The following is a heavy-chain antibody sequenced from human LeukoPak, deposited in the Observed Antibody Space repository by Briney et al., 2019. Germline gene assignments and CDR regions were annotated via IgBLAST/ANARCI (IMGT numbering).Heavy chain of an antibody. J-gene: IGHJ3*02. CDR1: GFTFSNAW. CDR2: NKSKTDGGTT. CDR3: TTDAIFVVVVAANAFDI. Sequence: GGSLRLSCAASGFTFSNAWMSWVRQAPGKGLEWVGRNKSKTDGGTTDYAAPVKGRFTISRDDSKNTLYLQMKSLKTEDTAVYYCTTDAIFVVVVAANAFDIWGQGTMVTVSS. D-gene: IGHD2-15*01. V-gene: IGHV3-15*01.